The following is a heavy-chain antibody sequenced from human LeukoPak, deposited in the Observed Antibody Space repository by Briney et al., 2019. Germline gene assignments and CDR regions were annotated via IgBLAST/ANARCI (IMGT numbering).Heavy chain of an antibody. CDR2: IYHSGST. V-gene: IGHV4-38-2*02. CDR1: GYSISSGYY. D-gene: IGHD3-10*01. Sequence: SETLSLTCTVSGYSISSGYYWGWIRQPPGKGLEWIGSIYHSGSTYYNPSLKSRVTISVDTSKNQFSLKLSSVTAADTAVYYCARRASGFGELGGDYWGQGTLVTVSS. CDR3: ARRASGFGELGGDY. J-gene: IGHJ4*02.